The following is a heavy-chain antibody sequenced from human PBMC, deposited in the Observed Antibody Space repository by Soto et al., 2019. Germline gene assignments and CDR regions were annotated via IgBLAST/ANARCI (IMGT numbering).Heavy chain of an antibody. V-gene: IGHV3-21*01. CDR2: ISSGRSNI. Sequence: EVQLVESGGGLVKPGGSLTLSGAASGFAFMSYNMNWVRQAPGKGREWVASISSGRSNIYYADSVKGRFTISRDNANKSLFLQMDRRRAEDSAVYYCASATVVAATFDFWGQGKLVNVSS. CDR1: GFAFMSYN. J-gene: IGHJ4*02. CDR3: ASATVVAATFDF. D-gene: IGHD2-15*01.